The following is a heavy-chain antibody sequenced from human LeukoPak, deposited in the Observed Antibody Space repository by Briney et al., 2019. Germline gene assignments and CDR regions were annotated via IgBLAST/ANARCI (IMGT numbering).Heavy chain of an antibody. CDR2: INTDGSGT. D-gene: IGHD2-21*02. Sequence: GGSLRLSCAASGFTFSSYWMHWVRQAPGKGLVWVSRINTDGSGTSNADSVKGRFTISRDNAKNTLYLHMNSLRAEDTAVYYCARDHRVTYYYGMDVWGKGTTVTVSS. CDR1: GFTFSSYW. V-gene: IGHV3-74*01. CDR3: ARDHRVTYYYGMDV. J-gene: IGHJ6*04.